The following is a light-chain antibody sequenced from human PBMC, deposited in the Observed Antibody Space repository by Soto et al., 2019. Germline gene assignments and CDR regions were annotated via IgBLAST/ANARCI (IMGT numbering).Light chain of an antibody. J-gene: IGLJ3*02. CDR1: SSNVGAGYD. CDR2: GNF. Sequence: QAVVTQPPSVSGAPGQRVTISCTGSSSNVGAGYDVHWYQQLPGTAPKLLIFGNFNRPSGVPDRFSGSKSGTSASLAITGLQAEDEADYYCQSYDTSLSGSVFGGGTKLTVL. V-gene: IGLV1-40*01. CDR3: QSYDTSLSGSV.